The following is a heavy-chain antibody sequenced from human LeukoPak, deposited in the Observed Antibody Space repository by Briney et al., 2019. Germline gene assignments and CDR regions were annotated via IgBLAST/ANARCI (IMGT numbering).Heavy chain of an antibody. Sequence: SGGSLRLSCAASGFTFSSYAMSWVRQAPGKGLEWVSVISDSGGGTYYADSVKGRFTISRDNSKNTLYLQMNSLRAEDTAVYYCAKSPAIGGESDYWGQGTLVTVSS. V-gene: IGHV3-23*01. CDR1: GFTFSSYA. D-gene: IGHD3-16*01. CDR3: AKSPAIGGESDY. J-gene: IGHJ4*02. CDR2: ISDSGGGT.